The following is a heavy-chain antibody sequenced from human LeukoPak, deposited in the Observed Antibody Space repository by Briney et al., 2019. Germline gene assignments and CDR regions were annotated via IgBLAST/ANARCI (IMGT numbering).Heavy chain of an antibody. D-gene: IGHD1-26*01. CDR1: GGTFSSYA. J-gene: IGHJ5*02. V-gene: IGHV1-69*05. CDR3: ARGRGGSYRNWFDP. Sequence: ASVKVSCKASGGTFSSYAISWVRQAPGQGLEWMGGIIPIFGTANYAQKFQGRVTITKDESTSTAYMELSSLRSEDTAVYYCARGRGGSYRNWFDPWGQGTLVTVSS. CDR2: IIPIFGTA.